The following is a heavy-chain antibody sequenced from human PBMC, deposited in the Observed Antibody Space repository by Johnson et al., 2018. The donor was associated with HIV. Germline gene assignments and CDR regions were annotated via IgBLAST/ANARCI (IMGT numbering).Heavy chain of an antibody. Sequence: QVQLVESGGGVVQPGRSLRLSRAASGFTFRSYSMHWVRQAPGKGLEWVAVISYDGSNKYYADSVKGRFTISRDNSKNTLYLQMNSLRAEDTAVYYCARGRAVAGTRAFDIWGQGTMVTVSS. CDR2: ISYDGSNK. CDR3: ARGRAVAGTRAFDI. J-gene: IGHJ3*02. D-gene: IGHD6-19*01. V-gene: IGHV3-30*04. CDR1: GFTFRSYS.